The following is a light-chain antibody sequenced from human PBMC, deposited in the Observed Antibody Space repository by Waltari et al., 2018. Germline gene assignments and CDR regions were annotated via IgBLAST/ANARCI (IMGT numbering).Light chain of an antibody. J-gene: IGLJ2*01. CDR1: SSDVGGFNY. CDR2: DVS. CDR3: SSYISSDTLEL. V-gene: IGLV2-14*03. Sequence: HSALTQPASVSGSPGQSITISCTGTSSDVGGFNYVSWYQQHPGNAPKLMIYDVSNRPSGVSNRFSGSKSGNTASLTISGLQAEDEADYYSSSYISSDTLELFGGGTSLTVL.